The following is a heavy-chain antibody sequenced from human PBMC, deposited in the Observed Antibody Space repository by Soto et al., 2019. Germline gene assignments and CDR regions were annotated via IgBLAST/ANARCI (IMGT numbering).Heavy chain of an antibody. Sequence: SETLSLTCTVSGGFIISSSYYWGWIRQPPGKGLEWIGSIYYSGSTYYNPSLKSRVTISVDTSKNQFSLKLSSVTAADTAVYYCAIHLNLYGSGSATFDLWGQGTMVTVS. V-gene: IGHV4-39*01. D-gene: IGHD3-10*01. CDR2: IYYSGST. CDR3: AIHLNLYGSGSATFDL. J-gene: IGHJ3*01. CDR1: GGFIISSSYY.